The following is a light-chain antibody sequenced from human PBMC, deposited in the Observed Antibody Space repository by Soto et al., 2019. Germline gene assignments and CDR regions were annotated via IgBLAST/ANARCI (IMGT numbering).Light chain of an antibody. CDR1: SSDIDGYND. CDR3: CSYRSGSAPYYV. CDR2: EVT. J-gene: IGLJ1*01. Sequence: QSVLTQPASVSGSPGQSITISCTGTSSDIDGYNDVSWYQQHPGKAPQVLIFEVTYRPYGISDRFSGSKSGNVASLTISGLQAEDEADYYCCSYRSGSAPYYVFGTGTKATVL. V-gene: IGLV2-14*01.